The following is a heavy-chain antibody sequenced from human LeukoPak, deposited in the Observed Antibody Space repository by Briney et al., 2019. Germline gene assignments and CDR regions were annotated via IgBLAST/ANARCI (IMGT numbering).Heavy chain of an antibody. Sequence: PGGSLRLSCAASGFTFSSYAMHWVRQAPGKGLKYVSSISSDGDRTYYANSVKGRFTISRDNSKNSLYLQMGSLRAEDMAVYYCARGSHRGYSSSWYSLWGQGTLVTVSS. CDR2: ISSDGDRT. J-gene: IGHJ4*02. D-gene: IGHD6-13*01. V-gene: IGHV3-64*01. CDR1: GFTFSSYA. CDR3: ARGSHRGYSSSWYSL.